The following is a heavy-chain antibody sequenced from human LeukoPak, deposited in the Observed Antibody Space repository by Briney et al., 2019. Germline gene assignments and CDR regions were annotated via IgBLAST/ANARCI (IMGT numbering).Heavy chain of an antibody. V-gene: IGHV4-61*08. CDR1: GGSVSSGGYY. CDR3: ARVGDGCFDL. CDR2: IYYSGNT. J-gene: IGHJ5*02. Sequence: SETLSLTCTVSGGSVSSGGYYWSWIRQPPGKKLEWIGYIYYSGNTNNNPSLKSRLTMSIVTSKNQFSLRLSSVTAADTAVYYCARVGDGCFDLWGQGTLVTVSS. D-gene: IGHD5-24*01.